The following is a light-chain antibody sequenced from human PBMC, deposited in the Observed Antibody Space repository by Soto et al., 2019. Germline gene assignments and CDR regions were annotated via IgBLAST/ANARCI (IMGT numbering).Light chain of an antibody. CDR3: TSYGGSNNYV. Sequence: QSVLTQPPSASGSPGQSVTISCSRTSSDVGGYDYVSWFQQHPGKAPKLMIYEVNKRPSGVPDRFSGSKSDNTASLTVSGLQAEDEADYYCTSYGGSNNYVFGTGTKVTVL. CDR2: EVN. J-gene: IGLJ1*01. CDR1: SSDVGGYDY. V-gene: IGLV2-8*01.